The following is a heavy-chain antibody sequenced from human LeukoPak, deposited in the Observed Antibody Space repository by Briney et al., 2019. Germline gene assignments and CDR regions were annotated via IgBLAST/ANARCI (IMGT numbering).Heavy chain of an antibody. CDR1: GGSISSYY. J-gene: IGHJ5*02. CDR2: IYYSGRT. CDR3: ARHGGTYGGNSVGLNWFDP. Sequence: PSETLSLTCTVSGGSISSYYWSWIRQPPGKGLEWIGYIYYSGRTNYNPSLKSRVTISVDTSKNQFSLKMSSVTAADTDVYYCARHGGTYGGNSVGLNWFDPWGQGTLVTVSS. V-gene: IGHV4-59*08. D-gene: IGHD4-23*01.